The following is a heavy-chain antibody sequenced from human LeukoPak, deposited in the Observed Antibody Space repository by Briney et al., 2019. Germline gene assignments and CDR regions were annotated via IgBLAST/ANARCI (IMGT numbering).Heavy chain of an antibody. CDR1: GYTFTGYY. CDR2: INPNSGGT. J-gene: IGHJ4*02. V-gene: IGHV1-2*02. Sequence: ASVKVSCKASGYTFTGYYMHWVRQAPGQGLEWMGWINPNSGGTNYAQKFQGRVTMTRDTSISTAYMELSRLRPDDTAVYYCARFSPPYYCSSTSCSTFDYWGQGTLVTVSS. D-gene: IGHD2-2*01. CDR3: ARFSPPYYCSSTSCSTFDY.